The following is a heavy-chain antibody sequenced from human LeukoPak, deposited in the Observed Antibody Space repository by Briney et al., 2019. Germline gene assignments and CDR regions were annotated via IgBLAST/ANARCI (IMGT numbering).Heavy chain of an antibody. CDR1: GYTFTSYG. J-gene: IGHJ6*03. V-gene: IGHV1-69*13. CDR2: IIPIFGTA. CDR3: ASGAGIRFLEWLYYMDV. Sequence: SVKVSCKASGYTFTSYGISWVRQAPGQGLEWMGGIIPIFGTANYAQKFQGRVTITADESTSTAYMELSSLRSEDTAVYYCASGAGIRFLEWLYYMDVWGKGTTVTVSS. D-gene: IGHD3-3*01.